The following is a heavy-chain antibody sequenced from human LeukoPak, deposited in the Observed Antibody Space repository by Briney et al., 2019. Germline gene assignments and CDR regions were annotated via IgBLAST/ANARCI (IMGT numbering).Heavy chain of an antibody. CDR2: IYYSGST. Sequence: PSETLSLTCTVSGGFISSYYWSWIRQPPGKGLEWIGYIYYSGSTNYNPSLKSRVTISVDTSKNQFSLKLSSVTAADTAVYYCARGYIQYHAFDIWGQGTMVTVSS. CDR1: GGFISSYY. V-gene: IGHV4-59*01. D-gene: IGHD2-2*01. CDR3: ARGYIQYHAFDI. J-gene: IGHJ3*02.